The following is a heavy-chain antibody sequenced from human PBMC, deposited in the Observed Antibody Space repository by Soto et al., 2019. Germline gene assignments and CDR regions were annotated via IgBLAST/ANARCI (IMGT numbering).Heavy chain of an antibody. CDR2: INPNSGGT. V-gene: IGHV1-2*02. Sequence: GASVKVSCKASGYTFTGYYMHWVRQAPGQGLEWMGWINPNSGGTNYAQKFQGRVTMTRDTSISTAYMELSRLRSDDTAVYYCARDTSFGYGYYYYGMDVWGQGTRSPSP. CDR3: ARDTSFGYGYYYYGMDV. CDR1: GYTFTGYY. D-gene: IGHD5-18*01. J-gene: IGHJ6*02.